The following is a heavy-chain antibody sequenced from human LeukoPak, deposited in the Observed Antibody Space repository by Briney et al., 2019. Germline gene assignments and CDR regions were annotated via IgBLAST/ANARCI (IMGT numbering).Heavy chain of an antibody. CDR1: GFTFSNYW. CDR3: ARVPSTTYSGIAAAGTKGYFDY. D-gene: IGHD6-13*01. Sequence: GGSLRLSCVASGFTFSNYWMSWVRQAPGKGLEWVSAISGSGGSTYYADSVKGRFTISRDNSKNTLYLQMNSLRSDDTAVYYCARVPSTTYSGIAAAGTKGYFDYWGQGTLVTVSS. J-gene: IGHJ4*02. V-gene: IGHV3-23*01. CDR2: ISGSGGST.